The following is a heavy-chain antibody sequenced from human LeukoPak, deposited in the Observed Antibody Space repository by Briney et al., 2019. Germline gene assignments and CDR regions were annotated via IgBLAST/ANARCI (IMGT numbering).Heavy chain of an antibody. Sequence: GESLKISCKGSGYSFTNYWIGWVRQMPGKGLEWMGIIYPGDSDTRYSPSFQGQVTISADKSISTTYLQWSSLKASDTAMYYCAISYGDYPPWFDPWGQGTLVTVSS. J-gene: IGHJ5*02. CDR1: GYSFTNYW. CDR2: IYPGDSDT. D-gene: IGHD4-17*01. CDR3: AISYGDYPPWFDP. V-gene: IGHV5-51*01.